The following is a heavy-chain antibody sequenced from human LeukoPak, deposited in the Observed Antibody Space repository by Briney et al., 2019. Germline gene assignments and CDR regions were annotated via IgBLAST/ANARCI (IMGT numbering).Heavy chain of an antibody. V-gene: IGHV4-34*01. Sequence: SETLSLTCAVYGGSFSGYYRSWIRQPPGKGLEWIGEINHSGSTNYNPSLKSRVTISVDTSKNQFSLKLSPVTAADTAVYYCARGRRYSGYFDYWGQGTLVTVSS. CDR1: GGSFSGYY. CDR3: ARGRRYSGYFDY. J-gene: IGHJ4*02. D-gene: IGHD1-26*01. CDR2: INHSGST.